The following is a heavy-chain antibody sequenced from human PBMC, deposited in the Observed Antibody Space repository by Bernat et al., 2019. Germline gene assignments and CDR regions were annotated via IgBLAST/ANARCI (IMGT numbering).Heavy chain of an antibody. CDR2: ISRTSSNI. CDR3: ARETGEWELGI. J-gene: IGHJ3*02. D-gene: IGHD1-26*01. CDR1: GFTFSSYS. V-gene: IGHV3-48*01. Sequence: EVQLVESGGALVQPGGSLRLSCAASGFTFSSYSMNWVRQAPGKGLEWVSYISRTSSNIYYAASVKGRFTISRNNAKNSLYLRMNSLRAEDTAVYYCARETGEWELGIWGQGTMVTVSS.